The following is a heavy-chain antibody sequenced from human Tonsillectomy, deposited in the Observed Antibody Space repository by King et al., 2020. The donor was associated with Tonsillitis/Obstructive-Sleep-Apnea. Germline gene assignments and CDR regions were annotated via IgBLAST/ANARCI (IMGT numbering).Heavy chain of an antibody. Sequence: VQLVQSGAEVKKPGSSVKVSCKASGGTFSSFAISWVRQAPGQGLEWMGGIIPIFGTVNYAKNFQGRVTITADESTSTAYMELSSLRSEDTAVYYCARATCGGDCYSTFTDAFDIWGQGTMVTVSS. CDR2: IIPIFGTV. D-gene: IGHD2-21*01. J-gene: IGHJ3*02. V-gene: IGHV1-69*01. CDR3: ARATCGGDCYSTFTDAFDI. CDR1: GGTFSSFA.